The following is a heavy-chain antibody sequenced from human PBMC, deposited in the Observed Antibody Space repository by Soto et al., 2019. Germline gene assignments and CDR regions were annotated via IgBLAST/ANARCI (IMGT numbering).Heavy chain of an antibody. V-gene: IGHV3-23*01. CDR1: GFTFSSYA. J-gene: IGHJ4*02. CDR2: ISGSGGST. CDR3: ANHLQSPPGIHRDIVLMVYETAYDY. Sequence: PGGSLRLSCAASGFTFSSYAMSWVRQAPGKGLEWVSAISGSGGSTYYADSVKGRFTISRDNSKNTLYLKMNSLRAEDTAVYYCANHLQSPPGIHRDIVLMVYETAYDYWGQETLVTFSS. D-gene: IGHD2-8*01.